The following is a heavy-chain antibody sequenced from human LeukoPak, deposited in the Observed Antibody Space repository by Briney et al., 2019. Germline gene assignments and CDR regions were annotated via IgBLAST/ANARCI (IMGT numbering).Heavy chain of an antibody. CDR2: INHSGST. D-gene: IGHD2-15*01. J-gene: IGHJ4*02. V-gene: IGHV4-34*01. CDR1: GGSFSNYD. CDR3: ARPYCSAGNCYSNFDS. Sequence: SETLSLTCAVYGGSFSNYDWSWIRQPPGKGLEWIGEINHSGSTNYNPSLKSRVTISVDTSKKQFSLKLSSVTAADTAVYYCARPYCSAGNCYSNFDSWGQGTLVTVSS.